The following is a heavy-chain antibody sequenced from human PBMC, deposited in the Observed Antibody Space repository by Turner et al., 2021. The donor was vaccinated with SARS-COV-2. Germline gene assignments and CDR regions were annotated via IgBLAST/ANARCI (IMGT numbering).Heavy chain of an antibody. J-gene: IGHJ6*02. Sequence: QVQLVQSGAEVKKPGSSVKVSCKASGGPFSSYAISWVRQAPGQGLEWMGGIIPIFGTANYAQKFQGRVTITADKSTGTAFMELSSLRSEDTAVYYCARGATMVRGVIENLYYYYYGMDVWGQGTTVTVSS. CDR2: IIPIFGTA. CDR1: GGPFSSYA. CDR3: ARGATMVRGVIENLYYYYYGMDV. D-gene: IGHD3-10*01. V-gene: IGHV1-69*06.